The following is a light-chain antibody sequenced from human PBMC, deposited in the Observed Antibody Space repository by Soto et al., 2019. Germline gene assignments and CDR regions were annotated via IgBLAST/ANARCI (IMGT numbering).Light chain of an antibody. J-gene: IGKJ5*01. CDR3: QQYSSSPPIT. V-gene: IGKV3-20*01. Sequence: FVLTQSPATLSFSPVEIATLSCRASQSVSNNLAWYQQKPGQAPRLLIYGASSRATGIPDRFSGSGSETDFTLTISRLEPEDFAVYYCQQYSSSPPITFGQGTRLEIK. CDR2: GAS. CDR1: QSVSNN.